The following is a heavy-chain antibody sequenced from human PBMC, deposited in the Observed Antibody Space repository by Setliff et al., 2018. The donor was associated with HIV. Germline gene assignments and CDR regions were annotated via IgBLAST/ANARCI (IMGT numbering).Heavy chain of an antibody. Sequence: ASVKVSCKASGYTLTDYYMHWVRQVPGRGLEWMGWIMPNSGGTDYAQKFQGRVTMTRDTSTSTVYMELSSLRSEDTAVYYCARDRQVVVVAATGYYYYYMDVWGKGTTVTVSS. J-gene: IGHJ6*03. V-gene: IGHV1-2*02. CDR1: GYTLTDYY. CDR2: IMPNSGGT. D-gene: IGHD2-15*01. CDR3: ARDRQVVVVAATGYYYYYMDV.